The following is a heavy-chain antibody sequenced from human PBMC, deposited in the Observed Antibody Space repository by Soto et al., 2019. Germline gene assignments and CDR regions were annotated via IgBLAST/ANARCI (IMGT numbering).Heavy chain of an antibody. D-gene: IGHD6-13*01. V-gene: IGHV2-26*01. CDR1: GFSLSNARMG. J-gene: IGHJ4*02. CDR3: ARISIAAAVDY. CDR2: IFSNDEK. Sequence: SCPTLVNPTETLTLTCTVSGFSLSNARMGVSWIRQPPGKALEWLAHIFSNDEKSYSTSLKSRLTISKDTSKSQVVLTMTNMDPVDTATYYCARISIAAAVDYWGQGTLVTVSS.